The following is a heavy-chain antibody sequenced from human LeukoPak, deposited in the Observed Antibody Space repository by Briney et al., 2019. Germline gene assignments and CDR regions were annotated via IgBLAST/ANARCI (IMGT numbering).Heavy chain of an antibody. D-gene: IGHD3-16*02. Sequence: ASVKVSCKASGGTFSSYAISWVRQAPGQGLEWMGGIIPIFGTANYAQKFQGRVTITADESTRTAYMELSSLRSEDTAVYYCARGVRLRLGELSSLDAFDIWGQGTMVTVSS. CDR2: IIPIFGTA. V-gene: IGHV1-69*13. CDR3: ARGVRLRLGELSSLDAFDI. J-gene: IGHJ3*02. CDR1: GGTFSSYA.